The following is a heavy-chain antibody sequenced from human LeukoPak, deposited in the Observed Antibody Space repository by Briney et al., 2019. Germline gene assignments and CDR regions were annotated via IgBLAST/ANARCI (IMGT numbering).Heavy chain of an antibody. CDR1: GFTFSTYW. V-gene: IGHV3-74*01. J-gene: IGHJ4*02. CDR2: MKYDGTYK. D-gene: IGHD5-24*01. CDR3: ARTDNLDY. Sequence: PGGSLRLSCVGSGFTFSTYWMHWVRQVPGKGLVWVSSMKYDGTYKKYADSVKGRFTISRDNTKNTLYLQMNSLRAEDTAVYYCARTDNLDYWGQGTLVTVSS.